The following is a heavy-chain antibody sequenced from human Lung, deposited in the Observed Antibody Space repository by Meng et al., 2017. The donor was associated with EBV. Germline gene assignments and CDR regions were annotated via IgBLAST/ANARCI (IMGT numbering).Heavy chain of an antibody. CDR1: GYTFTHHV. J-gene: IGHJ4*02. V-gene: IGHV1-18*01. CDR3: ARGTPGRSYCDY. D-gene: IGHD2-15*01. Sequence: QLRLVLSGPGVTKPGVSARVSCKVYGYTFTHHVLRWIRQAPGQGSEWMGWISCYNSATLYALKLQCRVTMTTDTQTNTAFMELRSLTSDDTAVYYCARGTPGRSYCDYWGQGTLVTVSS. CDR2: ISCYNSAT.